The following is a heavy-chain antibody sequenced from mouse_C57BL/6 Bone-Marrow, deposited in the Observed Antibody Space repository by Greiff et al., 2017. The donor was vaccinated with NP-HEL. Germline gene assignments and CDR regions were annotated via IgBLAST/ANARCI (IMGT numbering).Heavy chain of an antibody. V-gene: IGHV1-74*01. CDR1: GYTFTSYW. CDR3: AIGITTVVAVDY. J-gene: IGHJ2*01. Sequence: VQLQQPGAELVKPGASVKVSCKASGYTFTSYWMHWVRQRPGQGLEWIGRIHPSASDTNYNQKFKGKATLTVDKSSSTAYMQLSSLTSEDSAVYYCAIGITTVVAVDYWGKGTTLTVSS. CDR2: IHPSASDT. D-gene: IGHD1-1*01.